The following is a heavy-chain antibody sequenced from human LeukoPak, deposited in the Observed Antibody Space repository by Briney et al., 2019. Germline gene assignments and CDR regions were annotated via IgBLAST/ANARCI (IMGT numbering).Heavy chain of an antibody. V-gene: IGHV3-30-3*01. CDR1: GVTFGSYW. CDR2: ISYDGSNK. Sequence: GGSLRLSCAASGVTFGSYWMTWVRQAPGKGLEWVAVISYDGSNKYYADSVKGRFTISRDNSKNTLFLQMNSLRAEDTAVYYCARDLDSSSWYILWFDPWGQGTLVTVSS. CDR3: ARDLDSSSWYILWFDP. J-gene: IGHJ5*02. D-gene: IGHD6-13*01.